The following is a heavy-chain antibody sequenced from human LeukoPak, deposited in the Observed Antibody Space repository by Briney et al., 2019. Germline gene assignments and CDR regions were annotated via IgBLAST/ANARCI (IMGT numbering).Heavy chain of an antibody. CDR2: ISSSGGTI. D-gene: IGHD2-21*02. V-gene: IGHV3-11*04. CDR1: GFTFSGYY. J-gene: IGHJ3*01. Sequence: PGGSLRLSCAASGFTFSGYYMSWIRQAPGKGLEWVSYISSSGGTIYYADSVKGRFTISRDNAKTSLYLQMNSLRAEDTAVYYCARDRAVVTAINAFDVWGQGTMVTVSS. CDR3: ARDRAVVTAINAFDV.